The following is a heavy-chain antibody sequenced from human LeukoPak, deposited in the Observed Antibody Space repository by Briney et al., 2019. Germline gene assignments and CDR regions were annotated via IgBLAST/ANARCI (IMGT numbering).Heavy chain of an antibody. V-gene: IGHV3-30-3*01. D-gene: IGHD5-12*01. J-gene: IGHJ4*02. CDR3: ARDRPLKSGYDYPY. Sequence: GGSLRLSCAASGFTFSSYAMHWVRQAPGKGLEWVAVISYDGSNKYYADSVKGRFTISRDNSKNTLYLQMNSLRAEDTAVYYCARDRPLKSGYDYPYWGQGTLVTVSS. CDR1: GFTFSSYA. CDR2: ISYDGSNK.